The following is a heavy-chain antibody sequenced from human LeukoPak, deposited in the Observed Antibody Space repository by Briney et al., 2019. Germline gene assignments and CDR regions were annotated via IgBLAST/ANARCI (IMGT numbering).Heavy chain of an antibody. V-gene: IGHV3-9*01. CDR2: ISWNSGSI. J-gene: IGHJ4*02. CDR1: GFTFDDYA. D-gene: IGHD1-26*01. CDR3: AALDSGNYYGGY. Sequence: GGSLRLSCAASGFTFDDYAMHWVRQAPGQGLEWVSGISWNSGSIGYADSVKGRFTISRDNAKNSLYLQMNSLRPEDTALYYCAALDSGNYYGGYWGRGTLVTVSS.